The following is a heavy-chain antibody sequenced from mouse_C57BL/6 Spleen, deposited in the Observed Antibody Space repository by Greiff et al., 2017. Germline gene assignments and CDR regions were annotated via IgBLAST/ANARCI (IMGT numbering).Heavy chain of an antibody. J-gene: IGHJ2*01. CDR3: ARGAGEDFDY. CDR1: GYTFTSYT. Sequence: QVKLQQSGAELARPGASLKMSCTASGYTFTSYTMPWVRQRPGQGLEWIGYITPSSGYTKYNQKFKDKATLTADKSSSTAYMQLSSLTSEDSAVYYCARGAGEDFDYWGQGTTVTVSS. D-gene: IGHD3-3*01. CDR2: ITPSSGYT. V-gene: IGHV1-4*01.